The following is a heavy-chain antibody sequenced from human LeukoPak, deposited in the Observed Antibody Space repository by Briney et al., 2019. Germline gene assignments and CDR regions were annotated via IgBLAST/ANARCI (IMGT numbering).Heavy chain of an antibody. CDR1: GFTFSSYG. CDR2: IWYDGSNK. V-gene: IGHV3-33*01. CDR3: ARLRTTAWFDP. D-gene: IGHD4-11*01. J-gene: IGHJ5*02. Sequence: PGRSLRLSCAASGFTFSSYGMHWVRQAPGKGLEWVAVIWYDGSNKYYADFVKGRFAISRYNSKNTLYLQMNSLRAEDTAVYYCARLRTTAWFDPWGQGTLVTVSS.